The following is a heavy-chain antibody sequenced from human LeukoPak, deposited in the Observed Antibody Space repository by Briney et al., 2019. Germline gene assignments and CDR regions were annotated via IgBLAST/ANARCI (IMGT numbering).Heavy chain of an antibody. CDR3: ARDLVCSGGSCYSS. CDR2: IIPIFGTA. CDR1: GGTFSSYA. Sequence: VASVKVSCKASGGTFSSYAISWVRQAPGQGLEWMGGIIPIFGTANYAQKFQGGVTITADESTSTAYMELSSLRSEDTAVYYCARDLVCSGGSCYSSWGQGTLVTVSS. V-gene: IGHV1-69*01. J-gene: IGHJ5*02. D-gene: IGHD2-15*01.